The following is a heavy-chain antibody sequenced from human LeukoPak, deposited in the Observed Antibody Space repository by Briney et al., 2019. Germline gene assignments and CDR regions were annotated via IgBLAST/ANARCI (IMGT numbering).Heavy chain of an antibody. CDR3: ARAEWIQLWSNFDY. CDR2: INPNSGGT. V-gene: IGHV1-2*02. J-gene: IGHJ4*02. D-gene: IGHD5-18*01. CDR1: GYTFTGYY. Sequence: GASVKVSCKASGYTFTGYYMHWVRQAPGQGLEWMGWINPNSGGTNYAQKLQGRVTMTTDTSTSTAYMELRSLRSDDTAVYYCARAEWIQLWSNFDYWGQGTLVTVSS.